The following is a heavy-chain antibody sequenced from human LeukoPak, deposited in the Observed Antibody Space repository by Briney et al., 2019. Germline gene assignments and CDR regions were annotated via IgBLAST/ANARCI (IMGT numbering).Heavy chain of an antibody. V-gene: IGHV4-61*02. Sequence: SETLSLTCTVSGGSISSGSYYWSWIRQPAGKGLEWIGRIYTSGSTNYNPSLKSRVTISVDTSKKQFSLKLSSVTAADTAVYYWARGGYSSGWKGGYYFDYWGQGTLVTVSS. CDR2: IYTSGST. D-gene: IGHD6-19*01. J-gene: IGHJ4*02. CDR1: GGSISSGSYY. CDR3: ARGGYSSGWKGGYYFDY.